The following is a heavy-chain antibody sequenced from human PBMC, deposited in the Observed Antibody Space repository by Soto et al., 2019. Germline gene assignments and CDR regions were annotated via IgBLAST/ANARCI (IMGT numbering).Heavy chain of an antibody. V-gene: IGHV3-23*01. Sequence: PGGSLRLSCAASGFTFSSYAMSWVRQAPGKGLEWVSAISGSGGSTYYADSVKGRFTISRDNSKNTLFLQMNSLRAEDTAVYYCAKDYDYIWGSYRLLKGAFDIWGQGTMVTVSS. CDR3: AKDYDYIWGSYRLLKGAFDI. J-gene: IGHJ3*02. D-gene: IGHD3-16*02. CDR2: ISGSGGST. CDR1: GFTFSSYA.